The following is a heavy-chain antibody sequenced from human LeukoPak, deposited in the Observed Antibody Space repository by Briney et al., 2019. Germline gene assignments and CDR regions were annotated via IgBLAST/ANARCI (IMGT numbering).Heavy chain of an antibody. CDR1: GFTFSSYT. D-gene: IGHD6-25*01. V-gene: IGHV3-48*01. CDR3: ARFVAGGSYYYYMDV. CDR2: IGTSSTTI. J-gene: IGHJ6*03. Sequence: PGGSLRLSCAASGFTFSSYTMNWVRQPPGKGLEWVSNIGTSSTTIYYADSVKGRFTISRDNAKNSLYLQMNSLRADDTAVYYCARFVAGGSYYYYMDVWGKGTTVTVSS.